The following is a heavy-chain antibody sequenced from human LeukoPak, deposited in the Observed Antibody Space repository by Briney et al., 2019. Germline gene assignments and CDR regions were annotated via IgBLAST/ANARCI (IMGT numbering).Heavy chain of an antibody. Sequence: GGSLRLSCAASGFTFSSYSMNWVRQAPGKGLEWVSYISSSSSTIYYADSVKGRFTISRDNSKNTLYLQMNSLRAEDTAVYYCARDRYDYVWGSYRYTDYWGQGTLVTVSS. V-gene: IGHV3-48*01. CDR1: GFTFSSYS. CDR2: ISSSSSTI. J-gene: IGHJ4*02. CDR3: ARDRYDYVWGSYRYTDY. D-gene: IGHD3-16*02.